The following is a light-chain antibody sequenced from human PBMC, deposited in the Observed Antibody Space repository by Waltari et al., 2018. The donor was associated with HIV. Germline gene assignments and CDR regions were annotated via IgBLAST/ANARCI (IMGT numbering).Light chain of an antibody. CDR3: ESYTSTSVWV. Sequence: QSALTRPASGTGCPGPSITISCAGSTNDDGGYTYAPWYQQHPGKAPRLMIYDVSTRPSGVSDRFSGSKSGDTASLTISGLQPEDEADYYCESYTSTSVWVFGGGTRLTVL. V-gene: IGLV2-14*03. CDR2: DVS. CDR1: TNDDGGYTY. J-gene: IGLJ3*02.